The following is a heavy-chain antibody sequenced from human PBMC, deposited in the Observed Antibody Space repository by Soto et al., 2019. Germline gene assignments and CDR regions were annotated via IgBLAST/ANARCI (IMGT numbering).Heavy chain of an antibody. CDR2: IYNSGST. D-gene: IGHD1-1*01. V-gene: IGHV4-4*09. Sequence: QVQLQESGPGLVKPSETLSLTCSVSGASIGSTYWSWIRQTPGKGLEWIGYIYNSGSTNYNPSLKSRVTISVDTSKNQLSLKLSSVTAADTAVYYCARTTHRLNLGTVIHYFDSWGQGTLVTVSS. CDR3: ARTTHRLNLGTVIHYFDS. CDR1: GASIGSTY. J-gene: IGHJ4*02.